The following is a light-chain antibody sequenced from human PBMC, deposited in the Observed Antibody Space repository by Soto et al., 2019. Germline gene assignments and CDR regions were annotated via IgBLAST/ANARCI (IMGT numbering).Light chain of an antibody. J-gene: IGKJ5*01. Sequence: ETVMTQSPATLSVSPGERVTLSCRASESVSNNLAWYQQRPGQPPRLLIYGASTRATGIPSRFSGSGPGTEFTLTISGLQSEDFAIYFCQQYNNWPPLTFGQGTRLEVK. V-gene: IGKV3-15*01. CDR2: GAS. CDR1: ESVSNN. CDR3: QQYNNWPPLT.